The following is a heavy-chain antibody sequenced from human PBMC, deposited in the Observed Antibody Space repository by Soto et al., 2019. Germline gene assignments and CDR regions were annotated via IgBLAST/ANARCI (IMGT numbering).Heavy chain of an antibody. CDR2: VHAGNGNT. V-gene: IGHV1-3*01. J-gene: IGHJ6*02. D-gene: IGHD3-10*01. Sequence: ASVKVSCKASGYNFTSYSMHLGRQAPRQRVEGMGWVHAGNGNTKYSQKLQGRVTITRDTAASTAYMELSSLRSEDTAVYYCARGSPHYYGSGSYKNYYYYYGMDVWGQGTTVTVSS. CDR3: ARGSPHYYGSGSYKNYYYYYGMDV. CDR1: GYNFTSYS.